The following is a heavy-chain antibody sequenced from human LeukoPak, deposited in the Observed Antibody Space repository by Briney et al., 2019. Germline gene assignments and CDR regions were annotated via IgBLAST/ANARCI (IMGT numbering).Heavy chain of an antibody. J-gene: IGHJ4*02. CDR2: IYTSGST. CDR1: GGSISSGSYY. Sequence: PSETLSLTCTVSGGSISSGSYYWSWIRQPAGKGLEWIGRIYTSGSTNYNPSLKSRVTISVDTSKNQFSLKLTSVTAADTAVYYCAREGIGLDYWGRELWSPSP. CDR3: AREGIGLDY. V-gene: IGHV4-61*02.